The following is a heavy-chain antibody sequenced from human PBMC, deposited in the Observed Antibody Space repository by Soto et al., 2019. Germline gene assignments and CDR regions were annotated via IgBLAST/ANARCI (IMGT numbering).Heavy chain of an antibody. D-gene: IGHD2-2*01. CDR3: ARGRVVPAKGGETNYYYGMDV. V-gene: IGHV4-34*01. CDR1: GGSFSGYY. Sequence: QVQLQQWGAGLLKPSETLSLTCAVYGGSFSGYYWSWIRQPPGKGLEWIGEINHSGSTNYNPSLKSRVTISVDTSKNQFSLKLSSVTAADTAVYYCARGRVVPAKGGETNYYYGMDVWGQGTTVTVSS. CDR2: INHSGST. J-gene: IGHJ6*02.